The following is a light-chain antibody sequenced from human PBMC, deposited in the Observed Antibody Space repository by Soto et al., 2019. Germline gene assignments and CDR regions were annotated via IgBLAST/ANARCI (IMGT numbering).Light chain of an antibody. CDR1: SSNIGAGYD. CDR3: QSYDSSLSGVV. V-gene: IGLV1-40*01. CDR2: GNS. Sequence: QSVLTQPPSVSGAPGQRVTISCTGSSSNIGAGYDVHWYQQLPGTAPKPLIYGNSNRXSGVXXXXXGSKSGTSASLAITGXXXXXXXXXXXQSYDSSLSGVVFGGGTKLTVL. J-gene: IGLJ2*01.